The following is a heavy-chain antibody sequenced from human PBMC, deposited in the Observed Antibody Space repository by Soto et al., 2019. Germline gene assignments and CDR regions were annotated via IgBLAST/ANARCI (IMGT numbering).Heavy chain of an antibody. D-gene: IGHD6-13*01. CDR3: ARSTVVVPAAGIAAAGTVDY. CDR2: ISSSSSTI. Sequence: GGSLRLSCAASGFTFSSYSMNWVRQAPGKGLEWVSYISSSSSTIYYADSVKGRFTISRDNAKNSLYLQMNSLRAEDTAVYYCARSTVVVPAAGIAAAGTVDYWGQGTLVTVSS. V-gene: IGHV3-48*01. CDR1: GFTFSSYS. J-gene: IGHJ4*02.